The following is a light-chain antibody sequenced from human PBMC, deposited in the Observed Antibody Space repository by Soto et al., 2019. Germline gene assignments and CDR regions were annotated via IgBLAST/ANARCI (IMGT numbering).Light chain of an antibody. CDR1: QSISRY. CDR2: AAS. CDR3: QQTHSTPHT. V-gene: IGKV1-39*01. J-gene: IGKJ2*01. Sequence: DIQMTQSPSSLSASIGDRVTITCRASQSISRYLNWYQQKPGKAPKLLVYAASSLHSGVPSRFSGSGSGTEFTLTISSLQPEDFATDFCQQTHSTPHTFGRGTKLDIK.